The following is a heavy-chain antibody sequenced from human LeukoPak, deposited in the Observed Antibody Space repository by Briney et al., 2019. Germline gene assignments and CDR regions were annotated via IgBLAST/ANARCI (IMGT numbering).Heavy chain of an antibody. V-gene: IGHV5-51*01. D-gene: IGHD2-2*01. CDR3: ARHAAYCSSTSCWYFDY. Sequence: GESLKISFKGSGSSFTSYWIGWVRPMPGKGLGWMGIIYPGDSDTRYSPSFQGQVTISADKSISTAYLQWSSLKASDTAMYYCARHAAYCSSTSCWYFDYWGQGTLVTVSS. J-gene: IGHJ4*02. CDR2: IYPGDSDT. CDR1: GSSFTSYW.